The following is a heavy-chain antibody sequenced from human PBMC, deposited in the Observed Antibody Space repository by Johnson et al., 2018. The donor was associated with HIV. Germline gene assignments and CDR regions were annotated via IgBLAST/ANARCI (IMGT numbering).Heavy chain of an antibody. D-gene: IGHD6-6*01. CDR1: GFTVSNNY. CDR2: INWNGGST. CDR3: ARGVRDSSSSVLNAFDI. Sequence: VQLVESGGGLVQPGGSLRLSCAASGFTVSNNYMNWVRQATGKGLAWVSGINWNGGSTGYADSVKGRFNISRDNANNSLYLQMNSLRAEDTALYYCARGVRDSSSSVLNAFDIWGQGTMVTVSS. V-gene: IGHV3-20*04. J-gene: IGHJ3*02.